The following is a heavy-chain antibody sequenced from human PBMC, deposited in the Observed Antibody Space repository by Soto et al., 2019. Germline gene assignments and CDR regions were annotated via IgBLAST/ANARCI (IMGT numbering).Heavy chain of an antibody. CDR3: ARDSGGYDFWSGYQNYYYYYGMDV. CDR2: IIPIFGTA. CDR1: GGTFSSYA. Sequence: GASVKVSCKASGGTFSSYAISGVRQAPGQGLEWMGGIIPIFGTANYAQKFQGRVTITADESTSTAYMELSSLRSEDTAVYYCARDSGGYDFWSGYQNYYYYYGMDVWGQGTTVTV. V-gene: IGHV1-69*13. J-gene: IGHJ6*02. D-gene: IGHD3-3*01.